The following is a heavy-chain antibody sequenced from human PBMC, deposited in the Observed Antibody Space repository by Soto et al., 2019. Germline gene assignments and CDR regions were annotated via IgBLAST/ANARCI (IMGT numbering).Heavy chain of an antibody. D-gene: IGHD2-2*01. CDR1: GGSISSGDYY. CDR2: IYYSGST. Sequence: QVQLQESGPGLVKPSQTLSLTCTVSGGSISSGDYYWSWIRQPPGKGLEWIGYIYYSGSTYYNPSLKPRVTTSVDTSTNQCSPKLSSVTAAGTAVYYCARAAYQLLSHGFDPWGQGTLVTVSS. J-gene: IGHJ5*02. CDR3: ARAAYQLLSHGFDP. V-gene: IGHV4-30-4*01.